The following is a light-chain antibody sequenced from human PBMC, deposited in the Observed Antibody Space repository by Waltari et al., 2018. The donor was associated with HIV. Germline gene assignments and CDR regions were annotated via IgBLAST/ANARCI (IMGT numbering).Light chain of an antibody. V-gene: IGLV3-25*03. J-gene: IGLJ2*01. CDR1: ALTKKY. CDR3: QSADSSGTYPVV. CDR2: KDS. Sequence: SYELTQPPSVSVSPGQTARSTCTGDALTKKYAYWYQQKPGQAPVVVIYKDSERPSGIPERFSGSSSGTTVTLTISGVQAEDEADYYCQSADSSGTYPVVFGGGTKLTVL.